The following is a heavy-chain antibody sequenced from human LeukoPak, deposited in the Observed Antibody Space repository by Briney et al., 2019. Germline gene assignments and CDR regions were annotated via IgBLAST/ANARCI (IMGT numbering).Heavy chain of an antibody. V-gene: IGHV3-30*04. CDR2: ISHDGSHH. J-gene: IGHJ4*02. CDR3: TRDALDGSNSVGFDY. CDR1: GFTFSNYA. D-gene: IGHD4-23*01. Sequence: PGGSLRLSCAASGFTFSNYAMHYIRQAPGKGLEWVAVISHDGSHHFYADSVKGRFTISRDNSKDTVSLQMNSLRPDDTAIYYCTRDALDGSNSVGFDYWGQGTLVTVSS.